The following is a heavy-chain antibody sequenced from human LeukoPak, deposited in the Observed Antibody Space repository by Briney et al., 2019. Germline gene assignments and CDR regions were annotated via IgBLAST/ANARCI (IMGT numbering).Heavy chain of an antibody. CDR3: ARGPPPDFDC. CDR2: IYSSGST. CDR1: GGSISTYY. J-gene: IGHJ4*02. V-gene: IGHV4-4*07. Sequence: SETLSLTCTVSGGSISTYYWSWIRQPAGKGLEWIGRIYSSGSTDYNPSLKSRVTMSIDMSKNQFSLKLSSVTAADTAMYYCARGPPPDFDCWGQGTLVTVSS.